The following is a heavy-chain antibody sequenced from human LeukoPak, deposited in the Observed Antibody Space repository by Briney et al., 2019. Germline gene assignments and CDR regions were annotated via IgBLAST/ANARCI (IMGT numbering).Heavy chain of an antibody. D-gene: IGHD1-26*01. Sequence: PGGSLRLSCAASGFTFNIYAMTWVRQAPGKGLEWVSGISWNSGSIGYADSVKGRFTISRDNAKNSLYLQMNSLRAEDTALYYCAKDSGGSYSRFDYWGQGTLVTVSS. CDR1: GFTFNIYA. V-gene: IGHV3-9*01. CDR3: AKDSGGSYSRFDY. CDR2: ISWNSGSI. J-gene: IGHJ4*02.